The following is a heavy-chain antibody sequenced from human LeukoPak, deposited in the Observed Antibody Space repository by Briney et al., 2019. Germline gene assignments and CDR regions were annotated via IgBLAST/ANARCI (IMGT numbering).Heavy chain of an antibody. Sequence: GGSLRLSCAASGFTFSRYGMSWVRQAPGKGLEWVSGISGSGGRTYYADSVKGRFTISRDSSKNTLYLQMNSLRAGDTAMYYCARGMRYSTGWYYFDSWGQGTLVAVSS. V-gene: IGHV3-23*01. CDR3: ARGMRYSTGWYYFDS. CDR1: GFTFSRYG. CDR2: ISGSGGRT. D-gene: IGHD6-19*01. J-gene: IGHJ4*02.